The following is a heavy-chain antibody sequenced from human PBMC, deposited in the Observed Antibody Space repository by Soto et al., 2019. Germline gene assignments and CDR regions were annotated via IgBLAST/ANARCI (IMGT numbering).Heavy chain of an antibody. Sequence: EVQLLESGGNLAQPGGSLRLSCAGSGFTFTTSAMTWVRQAPGKGLEWVSSISASGETTYYADPAKGRFSISRDNSKNTLYLQMNGLRVEDTALYFCVKDLHPFAYWGQGTLVTVSS. V-gene: IGHV3-23*01. D-gene: IGHD3-3*02. J-gene: IGHJ4*02. CDR3: VKDLHPFAY. CDR1: GFTFTTSA. CDR2: ISASGETT.